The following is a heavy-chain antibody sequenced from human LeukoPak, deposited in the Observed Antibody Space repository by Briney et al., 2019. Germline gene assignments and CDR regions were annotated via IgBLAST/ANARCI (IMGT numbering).Heavy chain of an antibody. J-gene: IGHJ5*02. Sequence: GESLKVSCKGSGYSFTSYWIGWVRQMPGKGLEWMGIIYPGDSDTRYSPSFQGQVTISADKSISTAYLQWSSLKASDTAMYYCARQEYCSGGSCYTWFDPWGQGTLVTVSS. CDR3: ARQEYCSGGSCYTWFDP. D-gene: IGHD2-15*01. V-gene: IGHV5-51*01. CDR2: IYPGDSDT. CDR1: GYSFTSYW.